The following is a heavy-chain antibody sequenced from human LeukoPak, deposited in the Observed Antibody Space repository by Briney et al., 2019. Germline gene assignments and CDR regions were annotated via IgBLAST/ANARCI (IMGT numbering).Heavy chain of an antibody. Sequence: QTLSLTCAISGDSVSTNSAAWNWIRQSPSRGLEWLGRTYYRSKWHTDYAVSVKSRITFKPDTSKNQFSLQLRSVTPEDTAVYYCARGVWDIVVVSASRAYYYYMDVWGKGTTVTVS. CDR2: TYYRSKWHT. J-gene: IGHJ6*03. V-gene: IGHV6-1*01. D-gene: IGHD2-2*01. CDR1: GDSVSTNSAA. CDR3: ARGVWDIVVVSASRAYYYYMDV.